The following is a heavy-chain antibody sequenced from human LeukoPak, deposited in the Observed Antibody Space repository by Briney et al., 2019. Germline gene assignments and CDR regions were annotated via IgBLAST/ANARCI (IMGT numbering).Heavy chain of an antibody. D-gene: IGHD6-19*01. J-gene: IGHJ4*02. CDR3: ARRIAVAGPYWD. CDR1: GFTFSSYS. CDR2: ISSSSSYI. V-gene: IGHV3-21*01. Sequence: KPGGSLRLSCAASGFTFSSYSMNWVRQAPGKGLEWVSSISSSSSYIYYADPVKGRFTISRDNAKNSLYPQMNSLRAEDTAVYYCARRIAVAGPYWDWGQGTLVTVSS.